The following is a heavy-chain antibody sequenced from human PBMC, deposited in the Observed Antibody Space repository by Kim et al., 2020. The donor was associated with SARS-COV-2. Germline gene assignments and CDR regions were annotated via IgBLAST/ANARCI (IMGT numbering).Heavy chain of an antibody. CDR2: IWYDGSNK. Sequence: GGSLRLSCAASGFTFSSYGMHWVRQAPGKGLEWVAVIWYDGSNKYYADSVKGRFTISRDNSENTLYLQMNSLRAEDTAVYYCARDSPRELLDYFDYWGQGTLVTVSS. D-gene: IGHD1-26*01. V-gene: IGHV3-33*08. CDR3: ARDSPRELLDYFDY. CDR1: GFTFSSYG. J-gene: IGHJ4*02.